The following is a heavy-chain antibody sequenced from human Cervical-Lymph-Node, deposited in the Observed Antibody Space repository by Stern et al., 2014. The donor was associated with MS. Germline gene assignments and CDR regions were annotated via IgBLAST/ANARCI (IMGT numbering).Heavy chain of an antibody. D-gene: IGHD2-15*01. J-gene: IGHJ4*02. V-gene: IGHV1-8*01. CDR1: GFTFTNYE. CDR2: MNSKSGNT. Sequence: QLVQSGAEVKKPGASVKVSCKTSGFTFTNYEINWVRQATGQGPEWMGWMNSKSGNTGPAQRFQGRVTMTWNTSISTAYMELSSLRSEDTAVYYCARGGGYCSGGACYWAVWGQGTLVTVSS. CDR3: ARGGGYCSGGACYWAV.